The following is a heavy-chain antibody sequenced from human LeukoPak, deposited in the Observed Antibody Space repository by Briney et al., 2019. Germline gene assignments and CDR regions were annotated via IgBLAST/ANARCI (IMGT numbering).Heavy chain of an antibody. J-gene: IGHJ4*02. CDR3: ASGGVAEGADY. Sequence: GGSLRLSCAASGFTFRSYSMNWVRQAPGKGLEWVSSISSSSSYIHYADSVKGRFAISRDNAKNSLYPQMHSLRAEDTAVYYCASGGVAEGADYWGQGTLVTVSS. D-gene: IGHD2-15*01. V-gene: IGHV3-21*01. CDR1: GFTFRSYS. CDR2: ISSSSSYI.